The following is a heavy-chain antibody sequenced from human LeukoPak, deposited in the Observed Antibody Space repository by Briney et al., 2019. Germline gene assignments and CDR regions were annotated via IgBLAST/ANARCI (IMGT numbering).Heavy chain of an antibody. CDR3: ARVHGGVYFDY. V-gene: IGHV3-33*01. CDR2: IWYDGSNK. CDR1: GFTFSSYG. D-gene: IGHD2-8*02. J-gene: IGHJ4*02. Sequence: PGGSLRLSCAASGFTFSSYGVHWVRQAPGKGLEWVAVIWYDGSNKYYADSVKGRFTISRDNSKNTLYLQMNSLRAEDTAVYYCARVHGGVYFDYWGQGTLVTVSS.